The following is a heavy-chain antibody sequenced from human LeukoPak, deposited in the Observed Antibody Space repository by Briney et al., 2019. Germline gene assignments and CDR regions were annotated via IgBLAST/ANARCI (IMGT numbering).Heavy chain of an antibody. CDR1: GYTFTGYY. D-gene: IGHD3-9*01. V-gene: IGHV1-2*02. J-gene: IGHJ4*02. CDR2: INPNSGGT. CDR3: ARDRDILTGYYQNFDY. Sequence: ASVKVSCKASGYTFTGYYMQWVRQAPGQGLEWMGWINPNSGGTNYAQKFQGRVTMTRDTSISTAYMELSRLRSDDTAVYYCARDRDILTGYYQNFDYWGQGTLVTVSS.